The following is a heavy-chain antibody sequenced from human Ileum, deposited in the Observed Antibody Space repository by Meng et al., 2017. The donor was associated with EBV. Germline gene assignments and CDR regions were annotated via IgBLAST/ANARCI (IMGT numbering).Heavy chain of an antibody. CDR1: GGPNRRCSLY. CDR3: ARQFWSSGGRDSCYK. CDR2: IYYTGTS. V-gene: IGHV4-39*02. D-gene: IGHD5-12*01. Sequence: SEALSLMFRLTGGPNRRCSLYFWAGSRQAPGNVLECIGSIYYTGTSSYNPSLKSRLTMSLDTSKNHFSLRLSSVTDADTAVYYCARQFWSSGGRDSCYKWGPGTLVTVSS. J-gene: IGHJ4*02.